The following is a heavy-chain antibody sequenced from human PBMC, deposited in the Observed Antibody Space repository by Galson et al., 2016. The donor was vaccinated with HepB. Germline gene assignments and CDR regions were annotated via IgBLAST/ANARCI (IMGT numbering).Heavy chain of an antibody. Sequence: SLRLSCAATGFTFDDYAMHWVRQAPGKGLEWVASLSWNSGSISYAASMRGRVTISRDNAKNSLYLQMDSLRSEDTALYYCAKDSGSGSYYKWGWFDPWGQGTLVTVSS. CDR3: AKDSGSGSYYKWGWFDP. CDR1: GFTFDDYA. J-gene: IGHJ5*02. D-gene: IGHD3-10*01. V-gene: IGHV3-9*01. CDR2: LSWNSGSI.